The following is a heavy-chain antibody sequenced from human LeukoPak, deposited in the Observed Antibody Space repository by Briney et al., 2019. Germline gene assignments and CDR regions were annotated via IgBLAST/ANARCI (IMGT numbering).Heavy chain of an antibody. Sequence: SETLSLTCTVSGGSIRSSTYYWGWIRQPPGKGLEWIGYIYYSGSTNYNPSLKSRVTISVDTSKNQFSLKLSSVTAADTAVYYCAREDAYCGGDCYFDYWGQGTLVTVSS. CDR3: AREDAYCGGDCYFDY. V-gene: IGHV4-61*01. D-gene: IGHD2-21*02. CDR2: IYYSGST. J-gene: IGHJ4*02. CDR1: GGSIRSSTYY.